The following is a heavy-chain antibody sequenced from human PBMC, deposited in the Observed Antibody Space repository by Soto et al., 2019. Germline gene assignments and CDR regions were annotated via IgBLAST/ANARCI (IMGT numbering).Heavy chain of an antibody. J-gene: IGHJ4*02. CDR2: ISYDGSNK. CDR3: AREQWLLPSPDY. CDR1: GFTFSSYA. Sequence: QVQLVESGGGVVQPGRSLRLSCAASGFTFSSYAMHWVRQAPGKGLEWVAVISYDGSNKYYADSVKGRFTISRDNAKNSLYLQMNSLRAEDTAVYYCAREQWLLPSPDYWGQGTLVTVSS. V-gene: IGHV3-30-3*01. D-gene: IGHD3-22*01.